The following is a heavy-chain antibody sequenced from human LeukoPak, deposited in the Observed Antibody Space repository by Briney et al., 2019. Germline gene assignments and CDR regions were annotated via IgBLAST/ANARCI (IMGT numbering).Heavy chain of an antibody. D-gene: IGHD6-6*01. CDR2: INSSGSS. J-gene: IGHJ3*01. CDR3: AREYSSSSGRRAFEF. CDR1: GGSLSSYY. V-gene: IGHV4-59*01. Sequence: SETLSLTCTISGGSLSSYYWTWARQPPGKGLEWIGYINSSGSSNYNPSLMNRVTISIDTSKNQFSLNLSYVTAADTAVYYCAREYSSSSGRRAFEFWGQGTMVSVSS.